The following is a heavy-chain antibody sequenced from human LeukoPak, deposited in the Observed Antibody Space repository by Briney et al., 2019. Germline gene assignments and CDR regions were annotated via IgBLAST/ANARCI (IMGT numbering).Heavy chain of an antibody. Sequence: GGSLRLSCAASGFTFSSYGMHWVRQAPGKGLEWVSSISSSSSSIYYADSVKGRFTISRDSAKNSLYLQMNSLRAEDTAVYYCASDGYNYGDAFDIWGQGTMVTVSS. CDR1: GFTFSSYG. D-gene: IGHD5-18*01. CDR3: ASDGYNYGDAFDI. V-gene: IGHV3-21*01. CDR2: ISSSSSSI. J-gene: IGHJ3*02.